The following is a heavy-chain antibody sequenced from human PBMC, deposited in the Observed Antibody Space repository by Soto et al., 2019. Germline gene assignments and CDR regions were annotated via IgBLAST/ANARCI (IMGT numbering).Heavy chain of an antibody. CDR1: GFTVSTKY. CDR3: ARDPWAADY. J-gene: IGHJ4*02. D-gene: IGHD3-16*01. CDR2: IYSGGST. V-gene: IGHV3-66*01. Sequence: GGSLRLSCAASGFTVSTKYMSRVRQAPGKGLEWVSVIYSGGSTFYADSVRGRFTISRDNSKSTVNLQMNSLRAEDTAVYYCARDPWAADYWGQGTLVTVSS.